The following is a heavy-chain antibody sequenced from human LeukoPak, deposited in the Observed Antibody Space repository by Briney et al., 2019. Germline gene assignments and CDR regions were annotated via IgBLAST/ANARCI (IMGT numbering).Heavy chain of an antibody. J-gene: IGHJ3*02. D-gene: IGHD2-15*01. CDR2: IYHSGST. CDR3: AREEVGRGGSSGAFDI. CDR1: GYSISSGYY. V-gene: IGHV4-38-2*02. Sequence: SETLSLTCTVSGYSISSGYYWGWIRQPPGKGLEWIGSIYHSGSTYYNPSLKSRVTISVDTSKNQFSLKLSSVTAADTAVYYCAREEVGRGGSSGAFDIWGQGTMVTVSS.